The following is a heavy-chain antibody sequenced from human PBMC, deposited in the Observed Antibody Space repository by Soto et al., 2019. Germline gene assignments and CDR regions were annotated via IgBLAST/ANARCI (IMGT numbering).Heavy chain of an antibody. CDR2: IYYSGST. CDR3: ARFSYNWNYVSWFDP. Sequence: SETLSLTCTVSGGSISSYYWSWIRQPPGKGLEWIGYIYYSGSTNYNPSLKSRVTISVDTSKNQFSLKPSSVTAADTAVYYCARFSYNWNYVSWFDPWGQGTLVTVSS. J-gene: IGHJ5*02. CDR1: GGSISSYY. D-gene: IGHD1-7*01. V-gene: IGHV4-59*01.